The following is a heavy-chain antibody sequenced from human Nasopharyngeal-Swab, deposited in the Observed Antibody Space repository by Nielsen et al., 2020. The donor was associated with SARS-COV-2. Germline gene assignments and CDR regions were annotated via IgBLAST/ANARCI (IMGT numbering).Heavy chain of an antibody. V-gene: IGHV1-2*06. D-gene: IGHD2-2*03. Sequence: WVRQAPGQGLEWMGRINPNSGGTNYAQKFQGRVTITRDTSISTAYMELSRLRSDDTAVYYCASGGGYCSSTSCSNWFDPWGQGTLVTVSS. J-gene: IGHJ5*02. CDR2: INPNSGGT. CDR3: ASGGGYCSSTSCSNWFDP.